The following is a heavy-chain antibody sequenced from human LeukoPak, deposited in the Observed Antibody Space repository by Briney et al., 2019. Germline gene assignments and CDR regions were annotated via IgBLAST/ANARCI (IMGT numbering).Heavy chain of an antibody. Sequence: ASVKVSFQASGYTFSEYYVHWVRQAPGQGLEWMGWIDPNSGGTNYAQKFQGRVTMTRDTSISTAYMELSRLRSGDTAVYYCARVVVAGTFDNAFDIWGQGTMVTVSS. D-gene: IGHD6-19*01. CDR3: ARVVVAGTFDNAFDI. CDR2: IDPNSGGT. V-gene: IGHV1-2*02. J-gene: IGHJ3*02. CDR1: GYTFSEYY.